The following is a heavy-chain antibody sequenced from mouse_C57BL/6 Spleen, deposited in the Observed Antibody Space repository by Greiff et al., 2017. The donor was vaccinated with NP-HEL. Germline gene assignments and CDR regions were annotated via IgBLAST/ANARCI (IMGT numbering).Heavy chain of an antibody. CDR2: IDPSDSYT. CDR1: GYTFTSYW. J-gene: IGHJ2*01. Sequence: QVQLQQPGAELVKPGASVKLSCKASGYTFTSYWMQWVKQRPGQGLEWIGEIDPSDSYTNYNQKFTGKATLTVDTSSCTAYMQLSSRRSEDSAVYYCARKGERYFDYWGQGTTLTVSS. V-gene: IGHV1-50*01. CDR3: ARKGERYFDY.